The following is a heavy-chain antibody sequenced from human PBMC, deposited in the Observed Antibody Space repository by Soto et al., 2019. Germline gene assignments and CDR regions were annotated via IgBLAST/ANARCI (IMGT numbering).Heavy chain of an antibody. J-gene: IGHJ4*02. V-gene: IGHV4-31*03. CDR1: GGFISSGGYY. CDR3: VRGVIH. Sequence: QVQLQESGPGLVKPSQTLSLTCTVSGGFISSGGYYWSWIRQHPGKGLERIGYIDYRGSTDYRPSLKSRVTISLDTPNNQFSLKLSSVTAADTAVYFCVRGVIHWGLGTLVTVSS. D-gene: IGHD2-8*01. CDR2: IDYRGST.